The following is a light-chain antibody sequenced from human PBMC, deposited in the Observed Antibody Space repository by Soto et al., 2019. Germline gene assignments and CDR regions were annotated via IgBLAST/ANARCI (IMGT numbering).Light chain of an antibody. CDR1: QGISSY. Sequence: IQLTQSPSSLSASVGDRVTITCRASQGISSYLAWYQQKPGKAPKLLIYAASTLQSGVPSRFSGSGSGTDFTLPISSLQPEEFATYYCQQLNAYPLPFGGGTKVEI. J-gene: IGKJ4*01. CDR3: QQLNAYPLP. V-gene: IGKV1-9*01. CDR2: AAS.